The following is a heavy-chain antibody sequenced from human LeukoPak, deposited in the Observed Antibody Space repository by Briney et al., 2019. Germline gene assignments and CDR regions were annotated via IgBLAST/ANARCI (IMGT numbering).Heavy chain of an antibody. D-gene: IGHD2-2*02. CDR1: GGSISSYY. CDR3: ARGFCSNTRCYKEMATILPDY. V-gene: IGHV4-59*01. Sequence: PSETLSLTCTVPGGSISSYYWSWIRQPPGKGREWGGYIYYSGSTNYNPSLKSRVTISVDTSKNQFSLKLSSVTAADTAVYYCARGFCSNTRCYKEMATILPDYWGQGARVTVSS. J-gene: IGHJ4*02. CDR2: IYYSGST.